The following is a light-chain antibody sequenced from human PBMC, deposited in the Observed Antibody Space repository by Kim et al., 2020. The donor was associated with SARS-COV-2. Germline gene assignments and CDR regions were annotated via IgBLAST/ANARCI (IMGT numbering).Light chain of an antibody. CDR2: VAY. Sequence: DIQMTQSPSSLSATIGDRVTITCRASQTIVKYLNWYQQKAGKAPKLLISVAYPLQRGVPSRFSGSGSGTDFTLTISSLQPEDFATYYCQQSYKSPTFGGGTKVDI. V-gene: IGKV1-39*01. CDR3: QQSYKSPT. J-gene: IGKJ4*01. CDR1: QTIVKY.